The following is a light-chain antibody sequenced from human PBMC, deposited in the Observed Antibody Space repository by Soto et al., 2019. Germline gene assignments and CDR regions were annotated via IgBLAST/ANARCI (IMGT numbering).Light chain of an antibody. CDR2: AAS. J-gene: IGKJ3*01. Sequence: EIVVTQSPGILSVSPGDRATLSCRASQSVGRNLAWYHQKPGQAPTLLIYAASTRATGLPARFSGSGSGRDFTLTISSLQSEDFAVYYCQEYSEWPLFTFGPGTRVDIK. CDR3: QEYSEWPLFT. V-gene: IGKV3-15*01. CDR1: QSVGRN.